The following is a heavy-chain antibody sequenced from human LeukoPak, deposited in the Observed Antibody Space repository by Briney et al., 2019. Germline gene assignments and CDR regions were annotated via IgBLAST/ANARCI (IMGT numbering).Heavy chain of an antibody. CDR1: GYSFTRYY. Sequence: ASVKVSCKASGYSFTRYYMHWVRQAPGQGLEWMEIINPSGGSTSYAQKFQGRVTMTRDMSTSTVYMELSSLRSEDTAVYYCARDGVNDPSFYYYYYMDVWGKGTTVTVSS. V-gene: IGHV1-46*01. CDR3: ARDGVNDPSFYYYYYMDV. CDR2: INPSGGST. D-gene: IGHD1-1*01. J-gene: IGHJ6*03.